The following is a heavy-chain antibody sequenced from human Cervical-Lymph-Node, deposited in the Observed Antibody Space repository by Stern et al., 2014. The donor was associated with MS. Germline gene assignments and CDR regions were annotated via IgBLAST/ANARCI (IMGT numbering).Heavy chain of an antibody. CDR1: GYTFTRYY. CDR2: INPRGGST. CDR3: ARESVDNYAFDY. Sequence: VQLVESGAAVKKPGASLKVSCKASGYTFTRYYMHWVRQAPAQGLEWMGIINPRGGSTTYAQRFQGRVTMTRDTSTSTVYMELSSLRSEDTAVYYCARESVDNYAFDYWGQGTLVTVSS. V-gene: IGHV1-46*01. J-gene: IGHJ4*02. D-gene: IGHD1-20*01.